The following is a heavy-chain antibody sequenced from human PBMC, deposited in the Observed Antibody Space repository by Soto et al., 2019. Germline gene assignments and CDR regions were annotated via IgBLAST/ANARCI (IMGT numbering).Heavy chain of an antibody. D-gene: IGHD2-8*01. J-gene: IGHJ4*02. V-gene: IGHV4-34*01. CDR2: IHYSGST. Sequence: PSETLSLTCAVYGGSFRGYFWSWIRQSPGKGLEWIGNIHYSGSTYYMPSLRSRVTLSVDTSKNQFSLRLTSVTAEDTAVYYCARHEGNGNVWPLDYWGQGILVTVSS. CDR1: GGSFRGYF. CDR3: ARHEGNGNVWPLDY.